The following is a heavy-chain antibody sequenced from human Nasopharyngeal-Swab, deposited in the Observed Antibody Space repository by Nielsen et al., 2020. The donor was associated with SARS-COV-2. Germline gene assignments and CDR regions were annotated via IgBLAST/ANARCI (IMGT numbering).Heavy chain of an antibody. CDR2: IRGSGITT. V-gene: IGHV3-23*01. CDR3: AKDMAAGYFFDF. D-gene: IGHD6-13*01. J-gene: IGHJ4*02. Sequence: VCQAPGKGLEWVSAIRGSGITTYYADSVKGRFTISRDNSKNTVYLQMDSLRAEDAAIYYCAKDMAAGYFFDFWGQGTLVTVSS.